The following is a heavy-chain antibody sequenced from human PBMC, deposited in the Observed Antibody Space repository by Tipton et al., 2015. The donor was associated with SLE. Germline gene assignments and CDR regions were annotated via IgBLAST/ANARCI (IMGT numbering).Heavy chain of an antibody. CDR1: GGSISSYY. D-gene: IGHD3-22*01. Sequence: TLSLTCTVSGGSISSYYWSWIRQPPGKGLEWIGSIYHSGSTYYNPSLKSRVTISVDTSKNQFSLKLSSVTAADTAVYYCARPYDSSGDDAFDIWGQGTMVTVSS. V-gene: IGHV4-38-2*02. J-gene: IGHJ3*02. CDR2: IYHSGST. CDR3: ARPYDSSGDDAFDI.